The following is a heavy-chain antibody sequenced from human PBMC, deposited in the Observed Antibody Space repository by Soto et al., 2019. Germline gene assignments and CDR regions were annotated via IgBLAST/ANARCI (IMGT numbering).Heavy chain of an antibody. V-gene: IGHV3-13*01. CDR3: ARDAGYDVLDV. J-gene: IGHJ6*02. CDR1: GFTFSTYD. Sequence: EVQLVESGGGVVQSGGSLGLSCAASGFTFSTYDMQWVRQRPGKGLEWVSLIGTAGDTYFPDSVKGRFTVSRDNAKNSFYLQMKNLKAGGTAVYYCARDAGYDVLDVWGRGTTVFVSS. CDR2: IGTAGDT.